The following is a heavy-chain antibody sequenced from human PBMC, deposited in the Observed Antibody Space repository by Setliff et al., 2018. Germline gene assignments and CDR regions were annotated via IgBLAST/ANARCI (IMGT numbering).Heavy chain of an antibody. CDR2: IYYSGST. J-gene: IGHJ4*02. CDR3: ARQPSSGAYYNPRPYYFDY. D-gene: IGHD3-10*01. V-gene: IGHV4-39*01. Sequence: PSETLSLTCTVSGGSISSSSYYWGWIRQPPGKGLEWIGSIYYSGSTYYNPSLKSRVTISVDTSKNQFSLKLSSVTAADTAVYYCARQPSSGAYYNPRPYYFDYWGQGTLVTVSS. CDR1: GGSISSSSYY.